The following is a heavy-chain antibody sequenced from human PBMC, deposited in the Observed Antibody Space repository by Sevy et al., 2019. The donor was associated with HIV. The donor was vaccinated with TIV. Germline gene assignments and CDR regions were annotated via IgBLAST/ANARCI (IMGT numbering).Heavy chain of an antibody. CDR2: ISYDGSNK. V-gene: IGHV3-30-3*01. J-gene: IGHJ6*02. CDR1: GFTFSSYA. CDR3: ARDRGPTQYYDYGMDV. Sequence: GGSLRLSCAASGFTFSSYAMHWVRQAPGKGLEWVAVISYDGSNKYYADSVKGRFTISRDNSKNTLYLQMNSLRAEDTAVYYCARDRGPTQYYDYGMDVWGQGTTVTVSS.